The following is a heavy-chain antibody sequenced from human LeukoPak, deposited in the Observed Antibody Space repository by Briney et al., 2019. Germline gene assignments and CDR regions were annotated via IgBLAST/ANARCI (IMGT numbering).Heavy chain of an antibody. CDR2: ISWNSGSI. J-gene: IGHJ4*02. CDR1: GFTFDDYA. Sequence: GGSLRLSCAASGFTFDDYAMHWVRQAPGKGLEWVSGISWNSGSIGYADSVKGRFTNSRDNAKNSLYLQMNSLRAEDTAVYYCARDTGGGYSCYDCWGQGTLVTVSS. V-gene: IGHV3-9*01. D-gene: IGHD5-18*01. CDR3: ARDTGGGYSCYDC.